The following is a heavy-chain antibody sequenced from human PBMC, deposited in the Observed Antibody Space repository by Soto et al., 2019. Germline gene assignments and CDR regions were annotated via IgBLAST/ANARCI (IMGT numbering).Heavy chain of an antibody. CDR3: AKDNGSGSFDY. Sequence: EVQLVESGGGLVQPGGSLRLSCAASGFTVSSNYMSWVRQAPGKGLEWVSVIYSGGSTYYADSVKDKFTISRANSTNPLYLQMTSLRAEHTAVDYCAKDNGSGSFDYWGQGNLVTVSS. J-gene: IGHJ4*02. CDR1: GFTVSSNY. V-gene: IGHV3-66*01. CDR2: IYSGGST. D-gene: IGHD3-10*01.